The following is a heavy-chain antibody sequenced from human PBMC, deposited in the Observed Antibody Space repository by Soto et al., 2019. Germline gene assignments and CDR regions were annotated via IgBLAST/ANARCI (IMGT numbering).Heavy chain of an antibody. D-gene: IGHD3-22*01. V-gene: IGHV3-21*01. J-gene: IGHJ4*02. CDR3: ARDPGSADYYDSSGYDYFDY. CDR1: GFTFTRYS. CDR2: ISSSSSYI. Sequence: SLRLSCAASGFTFTRYSMNWVRQAPGKGLEWVSSISSSSSYIYYADSVKGRFTISRDNAKNSLYLQMNSLRAEDTAVYYCARDPGSADYYDSSGYDYFDYWGQGTLVTVSS.